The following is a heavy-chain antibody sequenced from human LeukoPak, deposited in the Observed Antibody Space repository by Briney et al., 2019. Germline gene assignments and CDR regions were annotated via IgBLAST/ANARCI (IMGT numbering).Heavy chain of an antibody. CDR3: ARRGASVSSSWYDY. J-gene: IGHJ4*02. CDR1: GGSIGSSSYY. CDR2: IYYSGST. D-gene: IGHD6-13*01. Sequence: SETLSLTCTVSGGSIGSSSYYWGWIRQPPGKGLEWIGSIYYSGSTYYNPSLKSRVTISVDTSKNQFSLKLSSVTAADTAVYYCARRGASVSSSWYDYWGQGTLVTVSS. V-gene: IGHV4-39*01.